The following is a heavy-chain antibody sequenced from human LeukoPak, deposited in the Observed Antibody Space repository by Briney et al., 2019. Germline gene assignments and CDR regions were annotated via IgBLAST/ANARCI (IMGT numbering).Heavy chain of an antibody. J-gene: IGHJ1*01. CDR2: IKSDGST. Sequence: PGGSLRLSCAASGFTFSSYWMHWVRQAPGKGLVWVSRIKSDGSTRYAESVKGRFTISRDNAKTTVSLQMTSLRAEETGVYYCARAPSEIGGYYPEYFRHWGQGTLVIVSS. CDR3: ARAPSEIGGYYPEYFRH. V-gene: IGHV3-74*01. D-gene: IGHD3-22*01. CDR1: GFTFSSYW.